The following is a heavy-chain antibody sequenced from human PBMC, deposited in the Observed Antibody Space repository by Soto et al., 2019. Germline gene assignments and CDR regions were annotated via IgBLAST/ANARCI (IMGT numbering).Heavy chain of an antibody. CDR3: ARARRDFWSGYYLTFAY. CDR1: GFTFSSYW. CDR2: IKQDGSEK. J-gene: IGHJ4*02. Sequence: PGGSLRLSCAASGFTFSSYWMSWVRQAPGKGLEWVANIKQDGSEKYYVDSVKGRFTISRDNAKNSLYLQMNSLRAEDTAVYYCARARRDFWSGYYLTFAYWGQGTLVTVSS. D-gene: IGHD3-3*01. V-gene: IGHV3-7*03.